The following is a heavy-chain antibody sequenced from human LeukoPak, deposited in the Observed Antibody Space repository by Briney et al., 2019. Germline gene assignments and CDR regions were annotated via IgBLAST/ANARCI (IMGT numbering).Heavy chain of an antibody. Sequence: GGSLRLSCAASGFTLSSIAMSWVRQAPDKGLEWVSTISGSGGGTYYADSVKGRFTISRDDSKNTLYLQMNSLRADDTAVYYCAKDLGRYRNNFFDYWGQGNLVTVSS. J-gene: IGHJ4*02. D-gene: IGHD1-26*01. V-gene: IGHV3-23*01. CDR2: ISGSGGGT. CDR1: GFTLSSIA. CDR3: AKDLGRYRNNFFDY.